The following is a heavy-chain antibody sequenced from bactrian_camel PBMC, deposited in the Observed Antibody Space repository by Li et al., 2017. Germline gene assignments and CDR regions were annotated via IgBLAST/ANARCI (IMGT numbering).Heavy chain of an antibody. CDR1: GFTFSNSY. D-gene: IGHD1*01. CDR2: NVRDGSQS. J-gene: IGHJ6*01. V-gene: IGHV3-2*01. CDR3: ATDWPMSGGEWPDFFRS. Sequence: HVQLVESGGGLVQPGGSLRLSCATSGFTFSNSYMAWVRQAPGEGPEWVSTNVRDGSQSHYADSVKGRFTISRDNVKNTVYLQMNSLKPEDTALYYCATDWPMSGGEWPDFFRSWGRGTQVTVS.